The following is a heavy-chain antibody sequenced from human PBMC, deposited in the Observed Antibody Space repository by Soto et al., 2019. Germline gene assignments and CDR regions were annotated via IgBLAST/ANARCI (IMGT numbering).Heavy chain of an antibody. Sequence: TLSLTCTVSGCSIANNNYFWGWVRQPPGKGLEWIGSAAYSGGTYKNPSLKSRVTVSVDTSKNQFSLKLTSVTAADTAVYYCAKVVVGATSHSDFDSWGQGTLVTVSS. CDR2: AAYSGGT. D-gene: IGHD2-15*01. CDR1: GCSIANNNYF. J-gene: IGHJ4*02. V-gene: IGHV4-39*01. CDR3: AKVVVGATSHSDFDS.